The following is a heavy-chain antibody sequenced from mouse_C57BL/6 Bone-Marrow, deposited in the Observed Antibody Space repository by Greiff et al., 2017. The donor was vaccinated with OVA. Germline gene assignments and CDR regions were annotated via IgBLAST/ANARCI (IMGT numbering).Heavy chain of an antibody. CDR1: GFTFSNYW. CDR3: TALRYFDV. Sequence: EVKLEESGGGLVQPGGSMKLSCVASGFTFSNYWMNWVRQSPEKGLEWVAQIRLKSDNYATHYAESVKGRFTISRDDSKSSVYLQMNNLRAEDTGIYYCTALRYFDVWGTGTTVTVSS. V-gene: IGHV6-3*01. J-gene: IGHJ1*03. CDR2: IRLKSDNYAT. D-gene: IGHD2-1*01.